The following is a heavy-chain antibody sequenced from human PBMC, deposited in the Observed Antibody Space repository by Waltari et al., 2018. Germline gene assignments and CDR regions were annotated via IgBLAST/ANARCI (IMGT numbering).Heavy chain of an antibody. CDR1: GGSISSYY. CDR3: ARSRDGIAARPWAYYMDV. D-gene: IGHD6-6*01. Sequence: QVQLQESGPGLVKPSETLSLTCTVSGGSISSYYWSWIRQPPGKGLEWIGYIYYSGSTNYNPSLKSRVTISVDTSKNQFSLKLSSVTAADTAVYYCARSRDGIAARPWAYYMDVWDKGTTVTISS. CDR2: IYYSGST. V-gene: IGHV4-59*01. J-gene: IGHJ6*03.